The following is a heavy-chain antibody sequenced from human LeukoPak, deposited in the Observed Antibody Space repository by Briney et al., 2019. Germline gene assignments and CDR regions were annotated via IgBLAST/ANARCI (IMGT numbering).Heavy chain of an antibody. CDR3: ASGTFDDYGDYDRGDYFDH. J-gene: IGHJ4*02. CDR2: IYYSGLT. Sequence: PPETLSLTCTVPGGSVSSSNSYWGWIRQPPGKGPEWIASIYYSGLTYDNPSLKSRVSISIDPSKNHFSLKVSSVTAADTAVYYCASGTFDDYGDYDRGDYFDHWGQGTLVTVSS. D-gene: IGHD4-17*01. V-gene: IGHV4-39*02. CDR1: GGSVSSSNSY.